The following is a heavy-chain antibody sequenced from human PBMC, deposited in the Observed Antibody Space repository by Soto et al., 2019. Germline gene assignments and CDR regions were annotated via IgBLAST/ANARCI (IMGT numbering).Heavy chain of an antibody. CDR2: ISSSSSYT. J-gene: IGHJ6*02. Sequence: QVQLVESGGGLVKPGGSLRLSCAASGFTFSDYYMSWIRQAPGKGLEWVSYISSSSSYTNYADSVKGRFTISRDNAKNSLYLQTNSLRAEDTAVYYCARRLSSVPAEMGYYYGMDVWGQGTTVTVSS. CDR1: GFTFSDYY. V-gene: IGHV3-11*05. CDR3: ARRLSSVPAEMGYYYGMDV. D-gene: IGHD2-2*01.